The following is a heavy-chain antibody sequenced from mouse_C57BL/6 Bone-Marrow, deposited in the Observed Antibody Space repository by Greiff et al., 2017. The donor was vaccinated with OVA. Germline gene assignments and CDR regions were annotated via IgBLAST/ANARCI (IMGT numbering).Heavy chain of an antibody. CDR2: INPYNGDT. Sequence: VKPGDSVKISCKASGYSFTGYFMNWVMQSHGKSLEWIGRINPYNGDTFYNQKFKGKATLTVDKSSSTAHMELRSLTSEDSAVYYCARGYGSSYEDWYVDVWGTGTTVTVSS. D-gene: IGHD1-1*01. J-gene: IGHJ1*03. V-gene: IGHV1-20*01. CDR1: GYSFTGYF. CDR3: ARGYGSSYEDWYVDV.